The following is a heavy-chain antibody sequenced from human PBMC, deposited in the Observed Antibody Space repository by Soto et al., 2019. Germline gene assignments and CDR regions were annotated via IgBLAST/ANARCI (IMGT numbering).Heavy chain of an antibody. V-gene: IGHV1-69*12. J-gene: IGHJ5*02. CDR1: GGTFGNTA. CDR3: ARDGDPGYSFWSGPLGGGRFDP. CDR2: IVPLFGTA. D-gene: IGHD3-3*01. Sequence: QVQLVQSGAEVKEPGSSVNVSCKTSGGTFGNTAVTWVRQVPGQGLEWIGGIVPLFGTANYAQKFRGRVRITADESTSTAYVDLSSLRSDDTAIYYCARDGDPGYSFWSGPLGGGRFDPWGQGTLVTVSS.